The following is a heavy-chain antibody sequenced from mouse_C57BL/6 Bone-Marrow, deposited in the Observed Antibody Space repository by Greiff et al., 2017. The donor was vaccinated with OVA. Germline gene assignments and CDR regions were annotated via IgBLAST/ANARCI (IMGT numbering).Heavy chain of an antibody. D-gene: IGHD1-1*01. CDR2: FYPGSGSI. CDR1: GYTFTEYT. J-gene: IGHJ3*01. Sequence: VQLQESGAELVKPGASVKLSCKASGYTFTEYTIHWVKQRSGQGLEWIGWFYPGSGSIKYNEKFKDKATLTADKSSSTVYMELSRLTSEDSAVYFCARHEAPLLLRPSWFAYWGQGTLVTVSA. CDR3: ARHEAPLLLRPSWFAY. V-gene: IGHV1-62-2*01.